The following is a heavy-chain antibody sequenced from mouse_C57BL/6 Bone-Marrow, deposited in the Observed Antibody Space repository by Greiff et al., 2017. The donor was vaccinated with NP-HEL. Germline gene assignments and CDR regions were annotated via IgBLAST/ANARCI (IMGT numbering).Heavy chain of an antibody. CDR1: GYAFSSSW. Sequence: QVQLQQSGPELVKPGASVKISCKASGYAFSSSWMNWVKQRPGKGLEWIGRIYPGDGDTNYNGKFKGKATLTADKSSSTAYMQHSSLTSEDSAVYCCARKYYSNPCWYFDVWGTGTTVTVSS. CDR3: ARKYYSNPCWYFDV. J-gene: IGHJ1*03. D-gene: IGHD2-5*01. CDR2: IYPGDGDT. V-gene: IGHV1-82*01.